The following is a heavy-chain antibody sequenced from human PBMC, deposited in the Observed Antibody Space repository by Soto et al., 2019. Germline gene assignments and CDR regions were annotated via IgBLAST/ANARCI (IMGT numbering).Heavy chain of an antibody. D-gene: IGHD3-22*01. V-gene: IGHV4-59*01. CDR1: GGSISSYY. Sequence: SETLSLTCTVSGGSISSYYWSWIRQPPGKGLEWIGYIYYNGSTNYNPSLKSRVTISVDTSKNQFSLKLSSVTAADTAVYYCARGFRDSSGYYERWTYGMDVWGQGTTVTVSS. J-gene: IGHJ6*02. CDR2: IYYNGST. CDR3: ARGFRDSSGYYERWTYGMDV.